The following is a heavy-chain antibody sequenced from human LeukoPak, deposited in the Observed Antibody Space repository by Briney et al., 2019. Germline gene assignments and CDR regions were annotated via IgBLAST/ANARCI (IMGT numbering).Heavy chain of an antibody. J-gene: IGHJ6*03. CDR1: GFTFSSYN. CDR3: ARDPYSGNYGAYYYYYMDV. D-gene: IGHD1-26*01. Sequence: GGSLRLSCAASGFTFSSYNMNWVRQAPGKGLEWVSSITISSYIYYADSVKGRFTISRDNAKNSLYLQMDSLRVEDTAEYYCARDPYSGNYGAYYYYYMDVWGKGTTVTVSS. V-gene: IGHV3-21*06. CDR2: ITISSYI.